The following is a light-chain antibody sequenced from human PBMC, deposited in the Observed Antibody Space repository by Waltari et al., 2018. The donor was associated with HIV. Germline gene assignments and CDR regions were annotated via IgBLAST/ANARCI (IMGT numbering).Light chain of an antibody. CDR1: QSMTYF. Sequence: DIQMTQSPSPLSASVGDTVVISCRGRQSMTYFLNWYQLKPGKAPALLISGASSLQSGVPSRFVGSGSGTDFTLTIKNLQPGDFATYFCQQSDSFPYTFGPGTKLDI. CDR3: QQSDSFPYT. V-gene: IGKV1-39*01. CDR2: GAS. J-gene: IGKJ2*01.